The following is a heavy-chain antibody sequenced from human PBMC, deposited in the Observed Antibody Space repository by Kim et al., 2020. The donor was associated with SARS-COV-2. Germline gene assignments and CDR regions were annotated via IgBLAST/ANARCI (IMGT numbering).Heavy chain of an antibody. CDR2: ISGSGGST. V-gene: IGHV3-23*01. CDR3: AKGGSWFGELLPYYFDY. D-gene: IGHD3-10*01. Sequence: GGSLRHSCAASGFTFSSYAMSWVRQAPGKGLEWVSAISGSGGSTYYADSVKGRFTISRDNSKNTLYLQMNSLRAEDTAVYYCAKGGSWFGELLPYYFDYWGQGTLVTVSS. J-gene: IGHJ4*02. CDR1: GFTFSSYA.